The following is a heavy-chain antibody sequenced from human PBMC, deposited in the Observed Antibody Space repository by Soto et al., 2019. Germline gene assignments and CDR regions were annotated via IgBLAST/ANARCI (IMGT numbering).Heavy chain of an antibody. J-gene: IGHJ4*02. CDR2: ISDYGRV. CDR3: ARGGVEPFDY. D-gene: IGHD3-3*01. CDR1: GFTFRNYW. Sequence: PGGSLRLSCAASGFTFRNYWMHWVRQAPGKGLVWVSRISDYGRVNYADSVEGRFTISRDDAKSELYLQMSSLRLEDTAVYYCARGGVEPFDYWGQGAMVTVYS. V-gene: IGHV3-74*01.